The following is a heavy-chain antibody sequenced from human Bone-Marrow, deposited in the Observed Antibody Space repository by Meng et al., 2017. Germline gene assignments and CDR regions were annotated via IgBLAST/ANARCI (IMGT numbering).Heavy chain of an antibody. CDR2: IKQDGSVK. CDR3: ARDLGGTYGFDY. CDR1: GFSFSSYW. Sequence: GGSLRLSCAASGFSFSSYWMSWVRQAPGKGLEWVANIKQDGSVKHYVDSVKGRSTISRDNAQNSLYLQMNSLRAEDTAVYYCARDLGGTYGFDYWGQGTLVTVSS. J-gene: IGHJ4*02. D-gene: IGHD4-17*01. V-gene: IGHV3-7*01.